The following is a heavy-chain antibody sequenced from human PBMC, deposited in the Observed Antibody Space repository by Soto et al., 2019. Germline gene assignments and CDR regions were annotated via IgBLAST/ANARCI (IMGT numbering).Heavy chain of an antibody. J-gene: IGHJ6*02. CDR3: ARWPDGYYYYGMDV. Sequence: QVQLVQSGAEVKKPGASVKVSCKASGYTFTSYDINWVRQATGQGLEWVGWKNPNSGNTGYAQKFQGRVTMTRNTSISTAYMELSSLRSEDTAVYYCARWPDGYYYYGMDVWGQGTTVTVSS. CDR1: GYTFTSYD. V-gene: IGHV1-8*01. CDR2: KNPNSGNT.